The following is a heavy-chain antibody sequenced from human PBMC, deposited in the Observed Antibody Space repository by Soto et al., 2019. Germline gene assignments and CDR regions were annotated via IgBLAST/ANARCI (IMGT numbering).Heavy chain of an antibody. CDR2: IYATGTT. D-gene: IGHD1-1*01. CDR3: VRDGTKTLRDWFDP. J-gene: IGHJ5*02. Sequence: SETLFLTCTVSGASISGFYWSWIRKSAGKGLEWIGRIYATGTTDYNPSLKSRVMMSVDTSKKQFSLKLRSVTAADTAVYYCVRDGTKTLRDWFDPWGQGISVTVSS. V-gene: IGHV4-4*07. CDR1: GASISGFY.